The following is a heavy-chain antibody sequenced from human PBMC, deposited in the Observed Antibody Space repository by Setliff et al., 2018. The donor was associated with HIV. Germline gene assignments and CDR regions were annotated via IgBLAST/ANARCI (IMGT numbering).Heavy chain of an antibody. CDR3: ARDDSIVLVPAIMRGDGFDF. CDR2: IDYTRNT. V-gene: IGHV4-39*07. D-gene: IGHD2-2*01. Sequence: SETLSLTCPVAGGSVGSSSYYWAWIRQPPGKGLEWIGSIDYTRNTQYNPSLESRVTFSIDTSENQFSLRLSSVTAADTAIYYCARDDSIVLVPAIMRGDGFDFWGQGRMVTVSS. CDR1: GGSVGSSSYY. J-gene: IGHJ3*01.